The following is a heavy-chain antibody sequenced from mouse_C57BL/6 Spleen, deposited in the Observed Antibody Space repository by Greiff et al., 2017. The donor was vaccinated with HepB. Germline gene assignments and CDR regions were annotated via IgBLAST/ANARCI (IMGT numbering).Heavy chain of an antibody. D-gene: IGHD2-4*01. J-gene: IGHJ3*01. Sequence: VQLQQPGAELVKPGASVKVSCKASGYTFTSYWMHWVKQRPGQGLEWIGRIHPSDSATNYNQKFKGKATLTVDKSSSTAYMQLSSLTSEDSAVYYCAIPPFYDYDVAWFAYWGQGTLVTVSA. V-gene: IGHV1-74*01. CDR3: AIPPFYDYDVAWFAY. CDR2: IHPSDSAT. CDR1: GYTFTSYW.